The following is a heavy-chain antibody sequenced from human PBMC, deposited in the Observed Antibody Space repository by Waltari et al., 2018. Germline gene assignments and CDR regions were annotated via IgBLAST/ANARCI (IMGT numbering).Heavy chain of an antibody. CDR3: ASPTSIRIAVAAHDAFDI. CDR1: GYTLTELS. CDR2: FDPEDGET. V-gene: IGHV1-24*01. D-gene: IGHD6-19*01. Sequence: QVQLVQSGAEVKKPGASVKVSCKVSGYTLTELSIHGVRQAPGKGLEWMGGFDPEDGETIYAQKFQGRVTMTEDTSTDTAYMELSSLRSEDTAVYYCASPTSIRIAVAAHDAFDIWGQGTMVTVSS. J-gene: IGHJ3*02.